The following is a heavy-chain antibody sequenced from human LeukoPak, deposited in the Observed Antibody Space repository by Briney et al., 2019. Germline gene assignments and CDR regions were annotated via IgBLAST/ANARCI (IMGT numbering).Heavy chain of an antibody. J-gene: IGHJ4*02. Sequence: SETLSLTCTVSGASFSSYYWSWIRQPPGKGLEWIGYIYYSGSTNYNPSLKSRVTISVDTSKNQFSLKLSSVTAADTAVYYCARDTRSYFDYWGQGTLVTVSS. CDR1: GASFSSYY. CDR2: IYYSGST. D-gene: IGHD2-15*01. V-gene: IGHV4-59*01. CDR3: ARDTRSYFDY.